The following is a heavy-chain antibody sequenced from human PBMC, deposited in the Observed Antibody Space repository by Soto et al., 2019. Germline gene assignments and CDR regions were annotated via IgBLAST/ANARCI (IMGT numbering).Heavy chain of an antibody. J-gene: IGHJ4*02. CDR1: GGSISSGGYY. CDR2: IYYSGNT. V-gene: IGHV4-31*03. D-gene: IGHD3-22*01. Sequence: SETLSLTCTVSGGSISSGGYYWSWIRQHPGKGLEWIGYIYYSGNTYYNPSLKSRVTISEDTSKNQFSLKLSSVTAADTAVYYCARATYYYASSGYSDRVLDYWGQGNLVTVSS. CDR3: ARATYYYASSGYSDRVLDY.